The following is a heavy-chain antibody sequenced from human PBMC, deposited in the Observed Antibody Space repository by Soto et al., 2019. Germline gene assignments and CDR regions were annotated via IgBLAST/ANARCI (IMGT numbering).Heavy chain of an antibody. CDR3: ARDFEYCTNGVCYSY. Sequence: SETLSLTCAVSGGSISSSNWWSWVRQPPGKGLEWIGGIYHSGSTNYNPSLKSRVTISVDKSKNQFSLKLSSVTAADTAVYYCARDFEYCTNGVCYSYWGQGTLVTVSS. CDR2: IYHSGST. D-gene: IGHD2-8*01. V-gene: IGHV4-4*02. CDR1: GGSISSSNW. J-gene: IGHJ4*02.